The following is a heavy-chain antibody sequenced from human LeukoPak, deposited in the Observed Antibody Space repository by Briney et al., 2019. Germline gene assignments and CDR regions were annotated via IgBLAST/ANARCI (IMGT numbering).Heavy chain of an antibody. CDR2: IYTSGST. V-gene: IGHV4-61*02. J-gene: IGHJ4*02. Sequence: SETLPLTCTVSGGSISSGSYYWSWIRQPAGKGLEWIGRIYTSGSTNYNPSLKSRVTISVDTSKNQFSLKLSSVTAADTAVYYCARGGYYDSSGYTFDYWGQGTLVTVSS. CDR1: GGSISSGSYY. D-gene: IGHD3-22*01. CDR3: ARGGYYDSSGYTFDY.